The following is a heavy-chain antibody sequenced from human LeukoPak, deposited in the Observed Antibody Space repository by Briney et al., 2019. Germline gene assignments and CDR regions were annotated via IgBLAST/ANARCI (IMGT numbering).Heavy chain of an antibody. Sequence: SETLSLTCTVSGGSISSSSYYWGWIRQPPGKGLEWIGSIYYSGSTYYNPSLKSRVTISVDTSKNQFSLKLSSVTAADTAVYYCASGPPLFGSGSYFHKPPLYYFDYWGQGTLVTVSS. CDR1: GGSISSSSYY. D-gene: IGHD3-10*01. CDR2: IYYSGST. J-gene: IGHJ4*02. CDR3: ASGPPLFGSGSYFHKPPLYYFDY. V-gene: IGHV4-39*07.